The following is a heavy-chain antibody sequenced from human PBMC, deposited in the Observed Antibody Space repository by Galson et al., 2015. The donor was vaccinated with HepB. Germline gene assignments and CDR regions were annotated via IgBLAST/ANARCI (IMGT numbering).Heavy chain of an antibody. CDR1: GYTFTGYY. Sequence: SVKVSCKASGYTFTGYYMHWVRQAPGQGLEWMGRINPNSGGTNYAQKFQGRVTMTRDTSISTAYMELSRLRSDDTAVYYCARENGDYGYYYMDVWGKGTTVTVSS. CDR3: ARENGDYGYYYMDV. CDR2: INPNSGGT. D-gene: IGHD4-17*01. J-gene: IGHJ6*03. V-gene: IGHV1-2*06.